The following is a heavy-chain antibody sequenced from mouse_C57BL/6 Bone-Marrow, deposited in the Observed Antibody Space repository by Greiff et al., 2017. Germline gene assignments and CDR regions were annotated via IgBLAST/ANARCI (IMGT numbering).Heavy chain of an antibody. J-gene: IGHJ1*03. Sequence: VQLQQSGPGLVQPSPTLSITCTASGFSLTSYGVHWVRQSPGQGLEWLGVIWRGGGTDNNADFMSSLGITKDNSTSKVFFKLNSLQANENAVYYCAIPCYGSSPWYFDVWGTGTTVTVSS. CDR1: GFSLTSYG. CDR3: AIPCYGSSPWYFDV. V-gene: IGHV2-5*01. CDR2: IWRGGGT. D-gene: IGHD1-1*01.